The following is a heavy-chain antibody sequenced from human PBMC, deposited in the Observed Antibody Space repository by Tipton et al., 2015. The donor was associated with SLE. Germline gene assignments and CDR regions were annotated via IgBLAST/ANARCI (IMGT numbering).Heavy chain of an antibody. Sequence: LRLSCNVSGGSISSYYWSWVRQPPGKGLEWIAYIYYNGGTNYNPSLKSRVNISVDTSRDQFSLKLSSVTAADTAVYFCARHSLATAVFDSWGQGTLVTVST. J-gene: IGHJ4*02. V-gene: IGHV4-59*08. D-gene: IGHD6-13*01. CDR3: ARHSLATAVFDS. CDR1: GGSISSYY. CDR2: IYYNGGT.